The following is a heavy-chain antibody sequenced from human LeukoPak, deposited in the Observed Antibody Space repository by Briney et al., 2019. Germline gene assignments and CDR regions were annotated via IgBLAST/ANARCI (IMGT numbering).Heavy chain of an antibody. CDR1: GFTFSTYA. V-gene: IGHV3-30*06. CDR2: ISHDGSNK. J-gene: IGHJ4*02. CDR3: ARDYDIHEYYFDY. Sequence: GGSLRLSCAASGFTFSTYAMHWVRQAPGKGLEWVAVISHDGSNKYYADSVKGRFTISRDNSKKTLYLQMNSLRAEDTAVYYCARDYDIHEYYFDYWGQGTLVTVSS. D-gene: IGHD3-16*01.